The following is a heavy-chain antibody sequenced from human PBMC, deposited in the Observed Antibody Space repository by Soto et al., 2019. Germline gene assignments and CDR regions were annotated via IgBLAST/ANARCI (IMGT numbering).Heavy chain of an antibody. D-gene: IGHD5-18*01. J-gene: IGHJ5*02. CDR1: GYTFTNND. V-gene: IGHV1-8*02. Sequence: ASVKVSCKASGYTFTNNDVSWVRQATGQGLEWMGWMNPGSGDTGYAQKLQGRVTMTRDISIATAYMELNSLTSEDTAIYYCARMESFGSLNWFDPWGQGTLVTVSS. CDR2: MNPGSGDT. CDR3: ARMESFGSLNWFDP.